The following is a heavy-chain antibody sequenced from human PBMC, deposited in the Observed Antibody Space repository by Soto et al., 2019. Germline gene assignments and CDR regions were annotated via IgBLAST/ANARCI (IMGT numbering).Heavy chain of an antibody. CDR2: IYWDDDK. J-gene: IGHJ4*02. CDR3: ANRVLSKVFVLVITTAIYFAF. CDR1: GFSLTTSGVG. V-gene: IGHV2-5*02. Sequence: QITLNESGPTVVRPTETLTLTCRFSGFSLTTSGVGVGWIRQSPGKAPEWLALIYWDDDKRYSASLKSRITITNVSSKNQVVMKVYTLELTDTATYYCANRVLSKVFVLVITTAIYFAFWGQGPPVAVSS. D-gene: IGHD3-3*01.